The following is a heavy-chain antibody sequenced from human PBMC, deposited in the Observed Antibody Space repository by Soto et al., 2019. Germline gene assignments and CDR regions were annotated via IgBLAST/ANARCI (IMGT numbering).Heavy chain of an antibody. CDR3: ARDLGYYDILTGYSTPYYYYYGMDV. CDR1: GGSISSYY. D-gene: IGHD3-9*01. Sequence: SETLSLTCTVSGGSISSYYWSWIRQPPGKGLEWIGYIYYSGSTNYNPSLKSRVTISADTSKNQFSLKLSSVTAADTAVYYCARDLGYYDILTGYSTPYYYYYGMDVWGQGTRVTVS. J-gene: IGHJ6*02. CDR2: IYYSGST. V-gene: IGHV4-59*01.